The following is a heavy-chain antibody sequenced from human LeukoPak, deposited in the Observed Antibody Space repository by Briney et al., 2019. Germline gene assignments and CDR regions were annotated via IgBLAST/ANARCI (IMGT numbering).Heavy chain of an antibody. CDR2: INANGGST. CDR3: ARDHSGKWGLFSGWWFDP. V-gene: IGHV1-46*01. D-gene: IGHD3-10*01. J-gene: IGHJ5*02. CDR1: GYTFSNHW. Sequence: ASVKVSCKASGYTFSNHWMHWVRQVRGQGLEGMGVINANGGSTIYAQKFQGRITLTRDMSTTSVYMEVTSLRSEDMAVYYCARDHSGKWGLFSGWWFDPWGQGPLVTVSS.